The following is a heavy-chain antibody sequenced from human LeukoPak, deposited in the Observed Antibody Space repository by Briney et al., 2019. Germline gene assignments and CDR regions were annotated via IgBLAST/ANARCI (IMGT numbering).Heavy chain of an antibody. CDR2: MNPNSGNT. V-gene: IGHV1-8*01. CDR1: GYTFTSYD. D-gene: IGHD3-9*01. Sequence: ASVKVSCKASGYTFTSYDINWVRQATGQGLEWMGWMNPNSGNTGYAQKFQGRVTMTRNTSISTAYMELSSLRSEDTAVYYCARGSRYYDILTGYYNLIDYWGQRTLVTVSS. J-gene: IGHJ4*02. CDR3: ARGSRYYDILTGYYNLIDY.